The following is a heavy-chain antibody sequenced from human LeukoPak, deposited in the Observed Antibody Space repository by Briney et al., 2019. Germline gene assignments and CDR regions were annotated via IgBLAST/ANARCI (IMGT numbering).Heavy chain of an antibody. Sequence: GASVKVSCKASGYTFTDYYMHWVRHAPGQGLEWMAWINPNSGGTNYAQKFQGRVTMTRDTSISTAYMELSRLKSDDTAVYYCARGYYDGSDFEYFQHWGQGTLVTVSS. J-gene: IGHJ1*01. CDR2: INPNSGGT. CDR3: ARGYYDGSDFEYFQH. V-gene: IGHV1-2*02. CDR1: GYTFTDYY. D-gene: IGHD3-22*01.